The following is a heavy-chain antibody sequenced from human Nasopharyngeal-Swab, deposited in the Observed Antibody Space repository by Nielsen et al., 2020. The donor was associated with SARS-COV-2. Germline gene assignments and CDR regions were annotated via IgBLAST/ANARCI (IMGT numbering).Heavy chain of an antibody. CDR2: IYYSGST. D-gene: IGHD3-22*01. Sequence: LRLSCTVSGGSISSGGYYWSWIRQHPGKGLEWIGYIYYSGSTYYNPSLKSRVTISVDTSKNQFPLKLSSVTAADTAVYYCARARITMIVVVDAFDIWGQGTMVTVSS. V-gene: IGHV4-31*03. CDR3: ARARITMIVVVDAFDI. CDR1: GGSISSGGYY. J-gene: IGHJ3*02.